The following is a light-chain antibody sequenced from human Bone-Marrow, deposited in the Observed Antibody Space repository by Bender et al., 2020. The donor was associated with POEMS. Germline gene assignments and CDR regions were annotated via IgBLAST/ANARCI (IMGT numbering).Light chain of an antibody. V-gene: IGLV3-21*02. Sequence: SYVLTQAPSVSVAPGQTARMTCGGNNIETKSVHWYQLKPGQAPVLVVYDDRDRPSGIPERFSGSNSVNTATLTISRVEAGDEADYYCQVWDSSNDHVVFGGGTKLTVL. J-gene: IGLJ2*01. CDR2: DDR. CDR3: QVWDSSNDHVV. CDR1: NIETKS.